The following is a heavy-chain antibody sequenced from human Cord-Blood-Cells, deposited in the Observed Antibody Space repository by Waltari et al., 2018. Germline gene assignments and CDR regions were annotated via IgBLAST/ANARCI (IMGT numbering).Heavy chain of an antibody. CDR1: GYTFTAYS. Sequence: QVQLVQSGAEVKKPGAAVKDSCKASGYTFTAYSTHCVPQAPGQGLEWMGWINPNSGGTNYAQKFQGRVTMTRDTSISTAYMELSRLRSDDTAVYYGARVCVELGDYYFDYWGQGTLVTVSS. D-gene: IGHD3-16*01. CDR2: INPNSGGT. CDR3: ARVCVELGDYYFDY. V-gene: IGHV1-2*02. J-gene: IGHJ4*02.